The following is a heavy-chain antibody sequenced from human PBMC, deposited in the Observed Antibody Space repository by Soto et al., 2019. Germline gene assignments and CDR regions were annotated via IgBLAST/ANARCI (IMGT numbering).Heavy chain of an antibody. CDR2: IVVASVQT. CDR1: GSGFISSG. V-gene: IGHV1-58*02. CDR3: PEARPDIRVGWWV. Sequence: SVKVSCKASGSGFISSGIQWVRQAHGKRLEWIGWIVVASVQTNYEENFRGRVALTRATSTVTAYIEPTGLTSEPPAVYSCPEARPDIRVGWWVWAQGPTVTV. J-gene: IGHJ6*02. D-gene: IGHD2-15*01.